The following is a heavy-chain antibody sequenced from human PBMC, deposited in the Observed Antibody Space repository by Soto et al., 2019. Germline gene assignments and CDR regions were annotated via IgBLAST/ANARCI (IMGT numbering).Heavy chain of an antibody. CDR1: GGTFSSYA. V-gene: IGHV1-69*01. D-gene: IGHD3-22*01. Sequence: QVQLVQSGAEVKKPGSSVKVSCKASGGTFSSYAISWVRQAPGQGLEWMGGLIPIFGTANYAQKFQGRVTITADESTSTAYMELSSLRSEDTAVYYCARPPGYYDSSDYAFDIWGQGTMVTVSS. CDR3: ARPPGYYDSSDYAFDI. CDR2: LIPIFGTA. J-gene: IGHJ3*02.